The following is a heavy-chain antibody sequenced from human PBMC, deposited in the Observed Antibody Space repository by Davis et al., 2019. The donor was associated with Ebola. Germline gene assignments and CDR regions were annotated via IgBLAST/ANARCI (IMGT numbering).Heavy chain of an antibody. CDR2: ISAYNGNT. J-gene: IGHJ4*02. CDR1: GYTFTSYG. D-gene: IGHD3-22*01. Sequence: ASVKVSCKASGYTFTSYGISWVRQAPGQGLEWMGWISAYNGNTNYAQKLQGRVTMTTDTSTSTAYMELRSLRSDDTAVYYCARDFKWIAVVQLFDYWGQGTLVTVSS. V-gene: IGHV1-18*01. CDR3: ARDFKWIAVVQLFDY.